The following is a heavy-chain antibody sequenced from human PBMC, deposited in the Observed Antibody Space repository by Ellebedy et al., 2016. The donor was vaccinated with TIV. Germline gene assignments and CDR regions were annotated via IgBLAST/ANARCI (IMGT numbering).Heavy chain of an antibody. CDR3: AKDIARIALPGQYFHH. J-gene: IGHJ1*01. D-gene: IGHD6-19*01. CDR2: ISGRTGTT. Sequence: GESLKISXAASGFTFSSYAMVWVRQAPGKGLEWVSVISGRTGTTYYADSVKGRFTVSRDNSNNTLFLQMNSLRAEDTAVYYCAKDIARIALPGQYFHHWGQGTIVTVSS. CDR1: GFTFSSYA. V-gene: IGHV3-23*01.